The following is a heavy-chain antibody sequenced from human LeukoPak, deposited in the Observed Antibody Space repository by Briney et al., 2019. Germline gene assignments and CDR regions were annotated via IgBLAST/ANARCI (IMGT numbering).Heavy chain of an antibody. CDR2: IYSGGST. V-gene: IGHV3-53*01. CDR1: GVTVSSNY. Sequence: PGGSLRLSGAASGVTVSSNYMSWVRQAPGKGLEWVSVIYSGGSTYYADSVKGRFTISRDNSKNTLYLQLNSLRAEDTAVYYCARAPTMRHSSSWYGGFDSWGQGTLVTVSS. D-gene: IGHD6-13*01. J-gene: IGHJ4*02. CDR3: ARAPTMRHSSSWYGGFDS.